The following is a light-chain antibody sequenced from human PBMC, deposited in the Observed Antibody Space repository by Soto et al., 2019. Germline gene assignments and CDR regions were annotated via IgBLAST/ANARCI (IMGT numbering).Light chain of an antibody. J-gene: IGLJ1*01. V-gene: IGLV2-14*01. CDR3: SSYTSSSILYV. CDR1: SSDVGGYNY. CDR2: DVS. Sequence: QSVLTQPASVSGSPGQSITISCTGTSSDVGGYNYVSWYQQHPGKARKLMIYDVSNRPSGVSNRFSGSKSGNTASLTISGLLAEDEANYYCSSYTSSSILYVVGTGTKVTVL.